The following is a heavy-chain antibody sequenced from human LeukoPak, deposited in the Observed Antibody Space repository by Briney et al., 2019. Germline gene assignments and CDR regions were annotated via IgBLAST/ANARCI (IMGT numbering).Heavy chain of an antibody. J-gene: IGHJ4*02. CDR1: GYSFTSYW. D-gene: IGHD3-22*01. Sequence: GESLKISCKGSGYSFTSYWIGWVRQMPGKGLEWMGIIYPGDSDTRYSPSFQGQVTISADKSISTAYLQWSSLKASDTAMYYCARQDYYDSSGPSWVDYWGQGTLVTVSS. V-gene: IGHV5-51*01. CDR3: ARQDYYDSSGPSWVDY. CDR2: IYPGDSDT.